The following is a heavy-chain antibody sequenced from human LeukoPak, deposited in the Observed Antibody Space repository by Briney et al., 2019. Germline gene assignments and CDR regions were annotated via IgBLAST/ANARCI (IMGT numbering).Heavy chain of an antibody. CDR2: IYSGGST. CDR3: ATVRGSDWYMDY. V-gene: IGHV3-53*01. J-gene: IGHJ4*02. Sequence: GGSLRLSCAASGFTVSSNYMSWVRQAPGKGLEWVSVIYSGGSTYYADSVKGRFTISRDNSKNTLYLQMKNLRAEDTAVYYCATVRGSDWYMDYWGQGTLVTVSS. CDR1: GFTVSSNY. D-gene: IGHD6-19*01.